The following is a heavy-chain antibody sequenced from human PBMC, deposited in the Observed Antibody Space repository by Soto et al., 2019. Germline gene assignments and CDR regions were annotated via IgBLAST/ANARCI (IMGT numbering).Heavy chain of an antibody. CDR2: IIPIFGTA. V-gene: IGHV1-69*13. CDR3: ATVYYYDSSGYYPLGISYYFDY. Sequence: SVKVSCKASGGTFSSYAISWVRQAPGQGLEWMGGIIPIFGTANYAQKFQGRVTITADESTSTAYMELSSLRSEDTAVYYCATVYYYDSSGYYPLGISYYFDYWGQGTLVTVSS. D-gene: IGHD3-22*01. CDR1: GGTFSSYA. J-gene: IGHJ4*02.